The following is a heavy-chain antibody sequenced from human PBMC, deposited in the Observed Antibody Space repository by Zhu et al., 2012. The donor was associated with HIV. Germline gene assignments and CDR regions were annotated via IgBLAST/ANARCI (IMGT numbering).Heavy chain of an antibody. CDR3: ARGRRYGRYSSGWYKDY. D-gene: IGHD6-19*01. CDR1: GYSISSGYY. V-gene: IGHV4-38-2*01. Sequence: QVQLQESGPGLVKPSETLSLTCAVSGYSISSGYYWGWIRQPPGKGLEWIGSIYHSGSTYYNPSLKSRVTISVDTSKNQFSLKLSSVTAADTAVYYCARGRRYGRYSSGWYKDYWGQGTLGPPSPQ. CDR2: IYHSGST. J-gene: IGHJ4*02.